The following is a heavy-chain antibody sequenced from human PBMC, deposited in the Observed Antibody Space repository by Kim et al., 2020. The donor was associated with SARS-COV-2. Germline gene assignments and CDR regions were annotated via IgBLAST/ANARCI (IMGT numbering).Heavy chain of an antibody. CDR3: ARSDGSSWSSFIDY. V-gene: IGHV1-69*01. J-gene: IGHJ4*02. Sequence: AQKFQGRVKITADESTSTAYMELSSLRSEDTAVYYCARSDGSSWSSFIDYWGQGTLVTVSS. D-gene: IGHD6-13*01.